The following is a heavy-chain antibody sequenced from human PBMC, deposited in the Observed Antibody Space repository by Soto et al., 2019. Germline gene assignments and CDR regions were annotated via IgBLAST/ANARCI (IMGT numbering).Heavy chain of an antibody. CDR2: IGSDGTAI. Sequence: EVQLLESGGAFVQPGGSLRLSCAASGFTFNSYAMSWVRQAPGKGLEWVSAIGSDGTAIQYADSVKGRFTISKDNSNDMLYLQMNSLRAEDTAVYYCARDTAELYYSDPSRAFDIWGQGTMLTVSS. V-gene: IGHV3-23*05. J-gene: IGHJ3*02. D-gene: IGHD3-22*01. CDR1: GFTFNSYA. CDR3: ARDTAELYYSDPSRAFDI.